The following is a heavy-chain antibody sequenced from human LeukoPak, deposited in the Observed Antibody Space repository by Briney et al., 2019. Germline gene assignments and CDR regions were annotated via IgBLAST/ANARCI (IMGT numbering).Heavy chain of an antibody. Sequence: PSETLSLTCTVSGGSLSSSNSYWVWIRLPLGKGLEWIGSISYTGSTYYNPSLKSRVTISVDTSQSQFSLKLSSVTAADTAVYYCARVPGKGDYGDYVWIDYWGQGTLVTVSS. CDR3: ARVPGKGDYGDYVWIDY. J-gene: IGHJ4*02. CDR1: GGSLSSSNSY. CDR2: ISYTGST. D-gene: IGHD4-17*01. V-gene: IGHV4-39*07.